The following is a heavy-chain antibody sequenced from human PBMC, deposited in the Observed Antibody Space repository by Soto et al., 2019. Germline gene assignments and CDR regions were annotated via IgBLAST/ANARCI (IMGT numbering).Heavy chain of an antibody. V-gene: IGHV3-9*01. CDR2: ISWNSAHI. Sequence: PGGSLRLSCAASGFTFDNYAVHWVRQGPGKGLEWVSGISWNSAHIGYPEYVRGRFTISRDNAKKSLYLQMNSLRREDTAFYFCAKGVRGSSPYYFDFWGQGTLVTVSS. J-gene: IGHJ4*02. D-gene: IGHD6-6*01. CDR3: AKGVRGSSPYYFDF. CDR1: GFTFDNYA.